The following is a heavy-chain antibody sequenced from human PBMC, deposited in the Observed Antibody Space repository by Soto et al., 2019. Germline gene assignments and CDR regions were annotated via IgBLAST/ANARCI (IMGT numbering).Heavy chain of an antibody. CDR3: ARETVDYYDSSGDAFDI. CDR2: ISSSSSYT. CDR1: GFTFSDYY. D-gene: IGHD3-22*01. V-gene: IGHV3-11*06. Sequence: GGSLRLSCAASGFTFSDYYMSWIRQAPGKGLEWVSYISSSSSYTNYADSVKGRFTISRDNAKNSLYLQMNSLRAEDTAVYYCARETVDYYDSSGDAFDIWGQGTMVTVSS. J-gene: IGHJ3*02.